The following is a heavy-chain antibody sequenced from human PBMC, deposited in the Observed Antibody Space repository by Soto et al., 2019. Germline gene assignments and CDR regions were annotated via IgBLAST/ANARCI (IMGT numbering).Heavy chain of an antibody. CDR2: IIPIFGTA. V-gene: IGHV1-69*05. Sequence: ASVKVSCKASGGTFSSYAISWVRQAPGQGLEWMGGIIPIFGTANYAQKFQGRVTMTRNTSISTAYMELSSLRSEDTAVYYCARGELFWGQGTLVTVSS. CDR1: GGTFSSYA. J-gene: IGHJ4*02. D-gene: IGHD1-26*01. CDR3: ARGELF.